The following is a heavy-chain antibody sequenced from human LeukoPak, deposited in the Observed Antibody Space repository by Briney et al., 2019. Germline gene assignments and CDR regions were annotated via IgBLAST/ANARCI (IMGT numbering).Heavy chain of an antibody. CDR3: AKGDYGSGSSYHY. CDR1: GFTFSSYA. J-gene: IGHJ4*02. V-gene: IGHV3-30*04. CDR2: ISYDGSNK. D-gene: IGHD3-10*01. Sequence: GRSLRLSCAASGFTFSSYAMHWVRQASGKGLEWVAVISYDGSNKYYADSVKGRFTISRDNSKNTLYLQMNSLRAEDTAVYYCAKGDYGSGSSYHYWGQGTLVTVSS.